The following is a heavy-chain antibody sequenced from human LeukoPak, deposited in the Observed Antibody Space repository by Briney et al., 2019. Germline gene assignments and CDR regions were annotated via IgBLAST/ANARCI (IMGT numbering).Heavy chain of an antibody. D-gene: IGHD4-23*01. CDR1: GFSFSSYW. Sequence: GGSLRLSCAASGFSFSSYWMSWVRQAPGKGLEWVANIKHDGGEKQYVDSVKGRFTISRDNAKNSLYLRMNSLRAEDTAVYYCARAVASNWFDPWGQGALVTVSS. CDR3: ARAVASNWFDP. J-gene: IGHJ5*02. CDR2: IKHDGGEK. V-gene: IGHV3-7*04.